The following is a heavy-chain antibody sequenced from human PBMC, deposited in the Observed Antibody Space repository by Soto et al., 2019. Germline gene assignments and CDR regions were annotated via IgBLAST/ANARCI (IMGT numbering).Heavy chain of an antibody. V-gene: IGHV4-34*01. CDR3: ARGARPGTQIVATPATSDYFDY. CDR1: GGSFRSYS. J-gene: IGHJ4*02. CDR2: MKDRGTA. D-gene: IGHD1-1*01. Sequence: APETLPHTSAVYGGSFRSYSWTGFRRPPGQGLEWIGGMKDRGTANYNPSLKSRVTISVDTSKNQVSLKLRSVTAADTAVYYCARGARPGTQIVATPATSDYFDYCGQGNVVT.